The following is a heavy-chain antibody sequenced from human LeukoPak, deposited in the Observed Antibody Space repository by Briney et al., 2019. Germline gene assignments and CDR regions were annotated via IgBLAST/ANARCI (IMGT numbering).Heavy chain of an antibody. CDR1: GYTFTSYD. CDR2: IIPIFGTA. D-gene: IGHD3-3*01. Sequence: ASVKVSCKASGYTFTSYDINWVRQATGQGLEWMGGIIPIFGTANYAQKFQGRVTITADESTSTAYMELSSLRSEDTAVYYCARGGVLRFLEWSSTYYYYGMDVWGQGTTVTVSS. CDR3: ARGGVLRFLEWSSTYYYYGMDV. J-gene: IGHJ6*02. V-gene: IGHV1-69*13.